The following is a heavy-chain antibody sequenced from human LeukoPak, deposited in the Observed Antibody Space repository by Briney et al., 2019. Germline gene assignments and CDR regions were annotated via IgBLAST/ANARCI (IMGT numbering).Heavy chain of an antibody. CDR2: IYHSGST. V-gene: IGHV4-38-2*01. D-gene: IGHD2-15*01. CDR3: ARVVRYCSGSSCYWFDY. Sequence: SETLSLTCAVSGYSISSGYYWGWIRQPPGKGLEWIGSIYHSGSTYNNPSLKSRIIISVDTSKNQFSLKLSSVTAADTAVYYCARVVRYCSGSSCYWFDYWGQGTLVTVSS. J-gene: IGHJ4*02. CDR1: GYSISSGYY.